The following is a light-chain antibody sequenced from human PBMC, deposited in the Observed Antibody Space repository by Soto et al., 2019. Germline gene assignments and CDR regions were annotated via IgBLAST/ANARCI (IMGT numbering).Light chain of an antibody. J-gene: IGKJ1*01. CDR2: GAS. Sequence: EIVLTQSPGTLSLSPGERATLSCRASQSVSSSYLAWYQQKPGQAPRLLIYGASSRATGIPDRFSGSGHGHDLTLAIRGLEREDFAVYYCQQYGSSPACTLGQGTKVEIK. V-gene: IGKV3-20*01. CDR3: QQYGSSPACT. CDR1: QSVSSSY.